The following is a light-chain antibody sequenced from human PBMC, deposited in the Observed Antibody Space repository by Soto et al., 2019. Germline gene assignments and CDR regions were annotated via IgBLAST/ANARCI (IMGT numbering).Light chain of an antibody. CDR2: GNI. CDR3: HSYDSSLSGYV. J-gene: IGLJ1*01. V-gene: IGLV1-40*01. Sequence: QSVLTQPPSVSGAPGQEVTISCTGSSSNIGAHFDVHWYQQLPGAAPRLLIYGNINRPSWVPDRFSGSKSDSSASLAITGLQSEDEADYYCHSYDSSLSGYVFGSGTQLTVL. CDR1: SSNIGAHFD.